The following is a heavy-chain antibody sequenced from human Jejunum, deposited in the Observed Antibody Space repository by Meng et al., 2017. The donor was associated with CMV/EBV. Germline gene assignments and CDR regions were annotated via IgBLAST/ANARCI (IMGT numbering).Heavy chain of an antibody. CDR3: VNLFTSYSSGHGDY. V-gene: IGHV3-23*01. CDR1: RFPFTACI. J-gene: IGHJ4*02. D-gene: IGHD2-15*01. CDR2: ISSRGNHA. Sequence: SRFPFTACILAWVRQTPGKGLEWVAAISSRGNHAYYPDSDEKGRFTISRDNSKQTLFLQMVSLRAEDTAVYYCVNLFTSYSSGHGDYWGLGTLVTVSS.